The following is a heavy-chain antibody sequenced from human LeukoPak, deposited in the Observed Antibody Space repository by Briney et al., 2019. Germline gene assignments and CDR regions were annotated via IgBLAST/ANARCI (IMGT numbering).Heavy chain of an antibody. V-gene: IGHV4-59*08. CDR3: ARHAGVRIAGYFDY. CDR1: GGSISSSY. J-gene: IGHJ4*02. D-gene: IGHD6-13*01. Sequence: KASETLSLTCTVSGGSISSSYWSWIRQPPGKGLEWIGYIYYSGNTNYNPSLKTRVTISVDSSKNQFSLKLSSVTAADTAVYYCARHAGVRIAGYFDYWGQGTLVTVSS. CDR2: IYYSGNT.